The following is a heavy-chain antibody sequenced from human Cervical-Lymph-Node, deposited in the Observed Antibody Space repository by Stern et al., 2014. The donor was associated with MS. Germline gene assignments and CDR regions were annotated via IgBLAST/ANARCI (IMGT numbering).Heavy chain of an antibody. CDR1: GYTFTSHW. CDR2: IYPGASDP. D-gene: IGHD1-1*01. V-gene: IGHV5-51*01. J-gene: IGHJ3*02. CDR3: ARRGTTGTIDGFDI. Sequence: EVQLEESGAEVKKPGESVKISCEGSGYTFTSHWIAWVRQVPGKGLEWIGIIYPGASDPRYSPSFQGRVTISADRSISTAYLQWRTLRASDTAMYYCARRGTTGTIDGFDIWGQGSMVTVSS.